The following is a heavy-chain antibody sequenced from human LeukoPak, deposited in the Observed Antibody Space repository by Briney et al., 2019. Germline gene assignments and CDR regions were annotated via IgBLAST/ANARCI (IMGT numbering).Heavy chain of an antibody. Sequence: ASVKVSCKASGYTFTSYYMHWVRQAPGQGLEWMGIINPSGGSTSYAQKFQGRVTMTRDTSTSTVYMELSSLRSGDTAVYYCARGPHYYDFWSGYYGTKYYFDYWGQGTLVTVSS. CDR2: INPSGGST. V-gene: IGHV1-46*01. D-gene: IGHD3-3*01. J-gene: IGHJ4*02. CDR1: GYTFTSYY. CDR3: ARGPHYYDFWSGYYGTKYYFDY.